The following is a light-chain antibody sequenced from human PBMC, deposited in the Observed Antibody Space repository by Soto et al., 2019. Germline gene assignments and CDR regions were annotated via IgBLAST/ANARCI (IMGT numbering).Light chain of an antibody. J-gene: IGKJ2*01. CDR3: QQHTNWPPS. CDR2: GAF. Sequence: EIVMTQSPATLSVSPGERATLSCRASQSVSSNLAWYQQKPGQAPRLLIYGAFTRATGIPARFSGSGSGTESTLTITSLQSEDLAVYYCQQHTNWPPSSGQGTKLEIK. V-gene: IGKV3-15*01. CDR1: QSVSSN.